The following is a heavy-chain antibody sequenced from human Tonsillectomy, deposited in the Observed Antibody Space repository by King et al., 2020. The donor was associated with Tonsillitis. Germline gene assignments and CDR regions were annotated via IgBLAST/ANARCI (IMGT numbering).Heavy chain of an antibody. CDR3: AHSIATPYFDY. J-gene: IGHJ4*02. D-gene: IGHD2-21*01. CDR2: IYWNDDN. CDR1: GFSLSTTGVH. V-gene: IGHV2-5*01. Sequence: ITLKESGPTLVQTTQTLTLTCTFSGFSLSTTGVHVGWIRQPPGKALEWLALIYWNDDNLYSPSLKSRLTITKDTSKNQVVLTMTNMDPVDTATYYCAHSIATPYFDYWGQGTLVTVSS.